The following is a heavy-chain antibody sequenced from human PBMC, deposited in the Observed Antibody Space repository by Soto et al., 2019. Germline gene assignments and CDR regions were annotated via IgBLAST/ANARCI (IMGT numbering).Heavy chain of an antibody. CDR3: AKGGVPASMPGYYYMDV. V-gene: IGHV3-30*18. D-gene: IGHD2-2*01. CDR2: ISYDGSNR. Sequence: QVQLVESGGGVVQPGRSVRLSCAASGFTFSSFGMHWVRQAPGKGLEWVAIISYDGSNRYYGDSVKGRITISRDNSKNTVYLEMNSLRVEDTAVYYCAKGGVPASMPGYYYMDVWGKGIGVNISS. J-gene: IGHJ6*03. CDR1: GFTFSSFG.